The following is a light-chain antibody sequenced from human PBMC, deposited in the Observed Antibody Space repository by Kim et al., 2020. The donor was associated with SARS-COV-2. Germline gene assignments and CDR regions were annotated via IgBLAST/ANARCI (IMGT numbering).Light chain of an antibody. CDR3: QAWDSSTAV. CDR2: QDS. CDR1: KLGDKY. J-gene: IGLJ3*02. Sequence: SYELTQPPSLSVSPGQTASITCSGDKLGDKYACWFQQKPGQSPVLVIYQDSKRPSRIPERFSASNSGNTATLTISETQAMDEADYYCQAWDSSTAVFGGGTQLTVL. V-gene: IGLV3-1*01.